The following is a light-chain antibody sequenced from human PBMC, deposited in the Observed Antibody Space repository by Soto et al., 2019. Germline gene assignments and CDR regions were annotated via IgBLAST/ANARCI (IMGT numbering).Light chain of an antibody. CDR1: QSVSST. V-gene: IGKV3-15*01. J-gene: IGKJ1*01. CDR2: GAS. Sequence: EIVMTQSPATLSVSPGERATLSCRASQSVSSTLAWYQQKPGQAPRLLIYGASTRATDIPARFSGSGSGTEFTLTISRLEPEDFAVYYCQQYGISPRTFGQGTKVDIK. CDR3: QQYGISPRT.